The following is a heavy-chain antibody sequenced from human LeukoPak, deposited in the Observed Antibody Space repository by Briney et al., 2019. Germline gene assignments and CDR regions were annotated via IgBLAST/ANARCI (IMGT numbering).Heavy chain of an antibody. Sequence: SETLSLTCAVSGGSINSHYWGWIRQPPGTGLQWIGDIYSTGKNNYNPSLKSRVTISLDTSKSHLSLNLTSVLAADTAIYCCVRRDTVWNYFDYWGQGILVTVSS. V-gene: IGHV4-4*08. D-gene: IGHD5/OR15-5a*01. CDR2: IYSTGKN. CDR1: GGSINSHY. CDR3: VRRDTVWNYFDY. J-gene: IGHJ4*02.